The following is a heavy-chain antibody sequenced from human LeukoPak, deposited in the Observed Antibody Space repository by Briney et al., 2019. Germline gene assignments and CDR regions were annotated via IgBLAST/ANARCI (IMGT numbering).Heavy chain of an antibody. CDR2: IWYDGSNK. J-gene: IGHJ3*02. V-gene: IGHV3-33*01. CDR1: GFTFSSYG. D-gene: IGHD6-13*01. Sequence: GRSLRLSCAASGFTFSSYGMHWVRQAPGKGLEWVAVIWYDGSNKYYADSVKGRFTISRDNSKNTLYLQMNSLRAEDTAVYYCARGGAAAGNALDIWGQGTMVTVSS. CDR3: ARGGAAAGNALDI.